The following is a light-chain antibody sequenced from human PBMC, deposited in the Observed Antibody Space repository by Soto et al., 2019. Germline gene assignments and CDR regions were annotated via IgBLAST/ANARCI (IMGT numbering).Light chain of an antibody. CDR3: CSYAGSSTVL. Sequence: QSALTQPRSVSGSPGQSVTISCTGTSSDVGGYNYVSWYQHHPGKAPKLMIFDVSKRPSGVPDRFSGSKSGNTASLTISGLQAEDEADYYCCSYAGSSTVLFGGGTKLTVL. CDR1: SSDVGGYNY. J-gene: IGLJ2*01. V-gene: IGLV2-11*01. CDR2: DVS.